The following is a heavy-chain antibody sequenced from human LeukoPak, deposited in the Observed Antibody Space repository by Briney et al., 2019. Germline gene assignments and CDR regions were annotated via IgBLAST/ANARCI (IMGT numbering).Heavy chain of an antibody. CDR1: GLTGSHNY. CDR3: VKSPGSGWPV. Sequence: GGSLRLSCAASGLTGSHNYVSWVRQAPGKGLEYLSAIYSDGSRTYYADSVKGRFTISRDNSKNTLYFEMSSLRVEDTAVYYCVKSPGSGWPVWGQGTLLTVSS. J-gene: IGHJ4*02. V-gene: IGHV3-64D*06. D-gene: IGHD6-19*01. CDR2: IYSDGSRT.